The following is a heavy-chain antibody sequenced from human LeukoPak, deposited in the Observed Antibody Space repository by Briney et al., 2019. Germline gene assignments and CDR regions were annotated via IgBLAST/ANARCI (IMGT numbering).Heavy chain of an antibody. D-gene: IGHD2-21*02. CDR3: ARASRVVLTSFRYYFDL. V-gene: IGHV3-74*01. CDR2: INTDESST. Sequence: GGSLRLSCAASGFAFSTYWMHWVRQTPGKGLVWVSRINTDESSTSYADSVKGRFTISRDNTKKMVYLQMNSLRAEDTAVYYCARASRVVLTSFRYYFDLWGQGTLVTVSS. CDR1: GFAFSTYW. J-gene: IGHJ4*02.